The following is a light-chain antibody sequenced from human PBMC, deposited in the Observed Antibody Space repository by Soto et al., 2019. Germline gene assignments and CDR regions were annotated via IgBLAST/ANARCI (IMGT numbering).Light chain of an antibody. V-gene: IGKV3-20*01. J-gene: IGKJ1*01. CDR3: QQYNNWRT. CDR1: QSVSSSF. CDR2: GAS. Sequence: EIVLTQSPGTVSLSAWERATLSCRASQSVSSSFLGWYQQRPGQAHRLLIYGASSRATGIPDRFSGSGSGTDFTLTISRLEPEDFAVYFCQQYNNWRTFGQGTKVDIK.